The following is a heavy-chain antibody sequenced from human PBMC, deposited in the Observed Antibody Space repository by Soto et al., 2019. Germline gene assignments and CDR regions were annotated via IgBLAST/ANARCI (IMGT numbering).Heavy chain of an antibody. V-gene: IGHV1-69*04. J-gene: IGHJ4*02. Sequence: SVKVSCKASGGTFSSYTISWVRQAPGQGLEWMGRIIPILGIANYAQKFQGRVTITADKSTSTAYMELSSLRSEDTAVYYCARDAEINPLTYGSGSFDYWGQGTLVIVSS. CDR1: GGTFSSYT. CDR2: IIPILGIA. CDR3: ARDAEINPLTYGSGSFDY. D-gene: IGHD3-10*01.